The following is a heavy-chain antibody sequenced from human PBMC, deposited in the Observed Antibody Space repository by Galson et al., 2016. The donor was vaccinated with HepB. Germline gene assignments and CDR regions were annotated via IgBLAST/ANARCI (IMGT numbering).Heavy chain of an antibody. CDR2: IFYSGSA. D-gene: IGHD3-9*01. J-gene: IGHJ5*02. V-gene: IGHV4-30-4*08. CDR3: ARDRLYYDILTGTSYWFDP. Sequence: TFGDYAMHWVRQPPGKGLEWIGYIFYSGSAYYNPSLKSRVTLSVDTSKNQFSLKLSSVTAADTAVYYCARDRLYYDILTGTSYWFDPWGQGTLVTVSS. CDR1: TFGDYA.